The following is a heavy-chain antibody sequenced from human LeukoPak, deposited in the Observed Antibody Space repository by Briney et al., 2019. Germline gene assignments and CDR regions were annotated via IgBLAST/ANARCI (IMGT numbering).Heavy chain of an antibody. J-gene: IGHJ4*02. CDR3: ATGSGSTGLDY. Sequence: GGSLRLSCAVSGVRFRTYWMSWVRQAPGKGLEWVANIKEDGSDKYYLGSVKGRFTISRDNPNNSLYLQMNRLRAEDTAVYYCATGSGSTGLDYWGQGTLVTVSS. CDR2: IKEDGSDK. V-gene: IGHV3-7*01. D-gene: IGHD4-11*01. CDR1: GVRFRTYW.